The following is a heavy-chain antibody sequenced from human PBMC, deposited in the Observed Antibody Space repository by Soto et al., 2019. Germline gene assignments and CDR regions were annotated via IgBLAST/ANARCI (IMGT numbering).Heavy chain of an antibody. CDR2: ISGSGGST. V-gene: IGHV3-23*01. CDR1: GFTFSSYA. Sequence: EVQLLESGGGLVQPGGSLRLSCAASGFTFSSYAMSWVRQAPGKGLEWVSAISGSGGSTYYADSVKGRFTISRDNSKNTLYLQMNSLRAEDTAVYYCAKLVYYSGGSCYSRIYYYYYMDVWGKGTTVTVSS. CDR3: AKLVYYSGGSCYSRIYYYYYMDV. D-gene: IGHD2-15*01. J-gene: IGHJ6*03.